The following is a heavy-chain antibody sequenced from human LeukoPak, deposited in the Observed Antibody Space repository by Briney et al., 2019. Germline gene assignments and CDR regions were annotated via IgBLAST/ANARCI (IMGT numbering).Heavy chain of an antibody. CDR2: MRYDGTNK. J-gene: IGHJ4*02. CDR1: GFTFTTYG. CDR3: AKRRPSGAEDY. D-gene: IGHD1-26*01. Sequence: GGSLRLSCTASGFTFTTYGIHWVRQAPGKGLEWVAFMRYDGTNKNYADSVKGRFTISRDSSKDTLYLQMNSLRTEDTAVYYCAKRRPSGAEDYWGQGTLVTVSS. V-gene: IGHV3-30*02.